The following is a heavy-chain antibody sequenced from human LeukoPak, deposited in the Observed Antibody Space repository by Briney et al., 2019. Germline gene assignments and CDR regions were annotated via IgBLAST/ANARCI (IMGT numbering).Heavy chain of an antibody. J-gene: IGHJ4*02. V-gene: IGHV4-59*01. CDR1: GGSISGYH. Sequence: SETLSLTCSVSGGSISGYHWSWIRQPPGKGLEWIGYIYYSGSSGSTNYNPSLKSRVTISVDTSKNQFSLKLSSVTAADTAVYYCAREKDLAAAPDYWGQGTLVTVSS. CDR2: IYYSGSSGST. CDR3: AREKDLAAAPDY. D-gene: IGHD6-13*01.